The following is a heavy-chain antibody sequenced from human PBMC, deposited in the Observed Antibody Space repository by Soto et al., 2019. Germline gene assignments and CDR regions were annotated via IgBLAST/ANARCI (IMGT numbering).Heavy chain of an antibody. CDR1: GFSFDEYA. D-gene: IGHD2-2*01. CDR2: VSWNSGTM. V-gene: IGHV3-9*01. CDR3: AKGSCSSTRCLTYSYMDV. J-gene: IGHJ6*03. Sequence: EVQLVESGGGLVQPGRSLRLSCAASGFSFDEYAMHWVRQAPGKGLEWVSGVSWNSGTMAYGDSVRGRFAISRDNAKNSLYLQMNSLTTEDTALYYCAKGSCSSTRCLTYSYMDVWCKGTTVTVSS.